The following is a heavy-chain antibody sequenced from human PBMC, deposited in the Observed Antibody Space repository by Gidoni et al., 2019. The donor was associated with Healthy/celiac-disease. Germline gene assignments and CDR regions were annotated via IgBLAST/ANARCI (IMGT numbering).Heavy chain of an antibody. CDR1: GFTFSRYG. D-gene: IGHD3-3*01. J-gene: IGHJ6*02. CDR3: AKDLRGDFWSGYYSSGYYYGMDV. Sequence: QVQLVESGGGVVQPGRSLRLSCAASGFTFSRYGMNWVRQAPGKGLEWVAVISYDGSNKYYADSVKGRFTISRDNSKNTLYLQMNSLRAEDTAVYYCAKDLRGDFWSGYYSSGYYYGMDVWGQGTTVTVSS. CDR2: ISYDGSNK. V-gene: IGHV3-30*18.